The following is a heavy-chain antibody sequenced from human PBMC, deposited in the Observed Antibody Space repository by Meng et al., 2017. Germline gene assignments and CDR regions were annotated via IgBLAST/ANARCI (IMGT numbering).Heavy chain of an antibody. CDR3: AKDSVSVAGTLYAPLNY. CDR2: ISWDGGST. V-gene: IGHV3-43*01. CDR1: GFTFDDYT. D-gene: IGHD6-19*01. Sequence: GESLKISCAASGFTFDDYTMHWVRQAPGKGLEWVSLISWDGGSTYYADSVKGRFTISRDNSKNSLYLQMNSLRTEATALYYCAKDSVSVAGTLYAPLNYWGQGTLVTVSS. J-gene: IGHJ4*02.